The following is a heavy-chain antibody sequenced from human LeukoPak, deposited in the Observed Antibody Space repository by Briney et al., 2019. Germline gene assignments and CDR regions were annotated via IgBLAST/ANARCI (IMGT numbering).Heavy chain of an antibody. D-gene: IGHD1-20*01. CDR1: GGSFSGYY. V-gene: IGHV4-4*07. CDR2: IYTSGST. Sequence: PSETLSLTCAVYGGSFSGYYWSWIRQPAGKGLEWIGRIYTSGSTNYNPSLKSRVTMSVDTSKNQFSLKLSSVTAADTAVYYCAREMTNWSGYYYYGMDVWGQGTTVTVSS. CDR3: AREMTNWSGYYYYGMDV. J-gene: IGHJ6*02.